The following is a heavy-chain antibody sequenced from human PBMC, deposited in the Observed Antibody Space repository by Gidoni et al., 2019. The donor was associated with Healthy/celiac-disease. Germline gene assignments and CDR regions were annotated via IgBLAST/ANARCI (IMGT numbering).Heavy chain of an antibody. V-gene: IGHV1-69*09. D-gene: IGHD2-2*01. CDR1: GGTFSSYA. Sequence: QVQLVQSGAEVKKPGSSVKVSCKASGGTFSSYAISWVLQAPGQGLEWRGRIIPILGIANYAQKCQGRVTITADKSTSTAYMELSSLRSEDTAVYYCARGIVVVPAANYYYYYGMDVWGQGTTVTVSS. CDR2: IIPILGIA. CDR3: ARGIVVVPAANYYYYYGMDV. J-gene: IGHJ6*02.